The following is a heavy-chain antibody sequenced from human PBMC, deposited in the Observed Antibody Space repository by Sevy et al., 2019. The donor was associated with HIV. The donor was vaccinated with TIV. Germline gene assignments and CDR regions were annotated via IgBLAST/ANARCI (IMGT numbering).Heavy chain of an antibody. CDR1: GGSISSYY. J-gene: IGHJ4*02. CDR2: IYTSGST. D-gene: IGHD2-8*01. V-gene: IGHV4-4*07. CDR3: AREGYCTNGVCYRDY. Sequence: SETLSLTCTVSGGSISSYYWSWIRQPAGKGVEWIGRIYTSGSTNYNPPLKSRVTMSVDTSKNQFSLKLSSVTAADTAVYYCAREGYCTNGVCYRDYWGQGTLVTVSS.